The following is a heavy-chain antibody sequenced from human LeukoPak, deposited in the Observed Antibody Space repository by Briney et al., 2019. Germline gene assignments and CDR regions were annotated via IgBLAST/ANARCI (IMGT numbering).Heavy chain of an antibody. Sequence: ASVTVSFKASGYTFTGYYMHWVRQAPGQGLEWMGWINPNSGGTNYAQKFQGRVTMTRDTSINTAYMELSRPRSDDTAVYYCARDAVDYGGNPYYFDYWGQGTLVTVSS. D-gene: IGHD4-23*01. V-gene: IGHV1-2*02. CDR2: INPNSGGT. J-gene: IGHJ4*02. CDR3: ARDAVDYGGNPYYFDY. CDR1: GYTFTGYY.